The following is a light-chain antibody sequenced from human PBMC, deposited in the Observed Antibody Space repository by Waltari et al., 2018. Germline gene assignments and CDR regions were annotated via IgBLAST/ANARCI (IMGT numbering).Light chain of an antibody. J-gene: IGLJ2*01. CDR3: LVWHSTIDHQGV. CDR2: YDS. CDR1: HIGSKS. Sequence: SYVVTQSPSVSVAPGATARITCGGDHIGSKSVHLYQQRPGQAPVLVISYDSDRPSGIPERFSGSNSGNTATLTISWVEAEDEADYYCLVWHSTIDHQGVFGGGTKLTVL. V-gene: IGLV3-21*04.